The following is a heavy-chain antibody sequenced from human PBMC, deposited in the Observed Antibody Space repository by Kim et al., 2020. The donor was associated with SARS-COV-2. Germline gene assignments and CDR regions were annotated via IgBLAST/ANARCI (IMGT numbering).Heavy chain of an antibody. CDR2: IIPVSDTR. V-gene: IGHV1-69*13. D-gene: IGHD1-1*01. J-gene: IGHJ6*02. Sequence: SVKVSCKTSGGTFGNYGFAWVRLAPGQGLEWMGGIIPVSDTRDYAQKFQGGLTFTADGSTRTAYMELTTLKSDDTAVYYCARARTGSLYYYFGMDVWGPGTTVTVSS. CDR3: ARARTGSLYYYFGMDV. CDR1: GGTFGNYG.